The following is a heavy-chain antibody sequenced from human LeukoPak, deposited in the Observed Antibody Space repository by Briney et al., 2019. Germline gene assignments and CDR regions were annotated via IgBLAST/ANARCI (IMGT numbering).Heavy chain of an antibody. CDR2: INQDGSEK. J-gene: IGHJ4*02. CDR1: EFHFRGHW. V-gene: IGHV3-7*01. D-gene: IGHD2-15*01. Sequence: PGGSLRLSCAASEFHFRGHWMTSVRQAPGKGPEGVANINQDGSEKQYVHCEKGRYTSSIDQDKHSLVLQMTSLRVDGMVSSCCAWEGFVGAADYWGQGTMVTVSS. CDR3: AWEGFVGAADY.